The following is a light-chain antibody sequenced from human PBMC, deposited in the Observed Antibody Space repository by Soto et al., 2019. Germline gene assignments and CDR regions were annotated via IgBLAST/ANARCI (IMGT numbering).Light chain of an antibody. CDR2: GAS. V-gene: IGKV3-20*01. CDR3: QQYGSSRT. CDR1: QSVSSSY. J-gene: IGKJ1*01. Sequence: EIVLTQSPGTLSLSPGERATLSCRASQSVSSSYLAWYQQKPGQAPRLLIYGASSRATGIPDRFSGSGSGTDFTLTISRLAPEDFAVYYCQQYGSSRTFRQGTKVDIK.